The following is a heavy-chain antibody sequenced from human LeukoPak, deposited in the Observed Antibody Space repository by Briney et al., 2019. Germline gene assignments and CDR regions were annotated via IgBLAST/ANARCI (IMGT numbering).Heavy chain of an antibody. CDR2: IIPIFGTA. CDR1: GGTFSSYA. J-gene: IGHJ4*02. Sequence: SVKVSCKASGGTFSSYAISWVRQAPGQGLEWMGGIIPIFGTANYAQKFQGRVTITADESTSTAYMELSSLRSEDTAVYYCARDLDGYSSGWYGYWGQGTLATVSS. CDR3: ARDLDGYSSGWYGY. D-gene: IGHD6-19*01. V-gene: IGHV1-69*01.